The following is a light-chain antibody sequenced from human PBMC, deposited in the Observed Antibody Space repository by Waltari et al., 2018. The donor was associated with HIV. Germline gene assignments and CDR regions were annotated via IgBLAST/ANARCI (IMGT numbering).Light chain of an antibody. CDR2: KNF. V-gene: IGLV1-47*01. Sequence: QSFLTQPPSASGTPGQTVTISCSGSSSNIETDNVSCYQQLPGMTPKLLIYKNFLRPSGVPDRFAASKSGTSASLTISGLRSADEADYYCVGWDSSLSAYVFGAGTKVAVL. J-gene: IGLJ1*01. CDR1: SSNIETDN. CDR3: VGWDSSLSAYV.